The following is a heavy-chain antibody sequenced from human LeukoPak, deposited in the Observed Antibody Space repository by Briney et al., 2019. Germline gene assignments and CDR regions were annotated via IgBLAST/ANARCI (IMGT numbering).Heavy chain of an antibody. CDR1: GFTFDDYA. CDR2: ISWNSGSI. V-gene: IGHV3-9*01. J-gene: IGHJ4*02. CDR3: AKGQLVYGGYVFDY. D-gene: IGHD5-12*01. Sequence: PGGSLRLSCAASGFTFDDYAMPWVRHAPGKGLEWVSGISWNSGSIGYADSVKGRFTISRDNAKNSLYLQMNSLRAEDTALYYCAKGQLVYGGYVFDYWGQGTLVTVSS.